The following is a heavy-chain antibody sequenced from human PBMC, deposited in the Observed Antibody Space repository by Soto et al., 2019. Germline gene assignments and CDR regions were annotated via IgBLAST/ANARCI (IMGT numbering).Heavy chain of an antibody. D-gene: IGHD6-19*01. CDR2: IYSGGST. Sequence: GGSLRLSCAASGFTVSSNYMSWVRQAPGKGLEWVSVIYSGGSTYYADSVKGRFTISRHNSKNTLYLQMNSLRAEDTAVYYCARYSSGWYFDAFDIWGQGTIVTVSS. V-gene: IGHV3-53*04. CDR3: ARYSSGWYFDAFDI. CDR1: GFTVSSNY. J-gene: IGHJ3*02.